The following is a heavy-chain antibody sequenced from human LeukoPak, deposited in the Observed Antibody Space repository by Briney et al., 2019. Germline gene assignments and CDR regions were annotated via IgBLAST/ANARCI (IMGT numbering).Heavy chain of an antibody. Sequence: KTSETLSLTCAVYGGSFSGYYWSWIRQPPGKGLEWIEEINHSGSTNYNPSLKSRVTISVDTSKNQFSLKLSFVTAADTAVYYCARDVNYYDSSGYPLPWGQGTLVTVSS. CDR3: ARDVNYYDSSGYPLP. V-gene: IGHV4-34*01. J-gene: IGHJ5*02. CDR2: INHSGST. CDR1: GGSFSGYY. D-gene: IGHD3-22*01.